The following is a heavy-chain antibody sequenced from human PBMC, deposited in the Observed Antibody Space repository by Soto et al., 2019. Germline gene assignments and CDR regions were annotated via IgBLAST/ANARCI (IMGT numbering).Heavy chain of an antibody. CDR2: MNPNSGYT. V-gene: IGHV1-8*01. D-gene: IGHD1-26*01. Sequence: QVQLVQSGAEVKKPGTSVRISCKTSGYIFSNYDINWVRQAAGQGLEWMGWMNPNSGYTGSARKFQGRVTMTRDTSMRTAFMELSSLRSEDTAVYYCVRVMGSVDYWGQGTLVTVSS. CDR1: GYIFSNYD. CDR3: VRVMGSVDY. J-gene: IGHJ4*02.